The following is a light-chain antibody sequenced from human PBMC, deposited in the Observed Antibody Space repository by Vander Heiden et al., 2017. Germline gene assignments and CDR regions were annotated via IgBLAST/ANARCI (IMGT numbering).Light chain of an antibody. Sequence: SYELTHPPSVSVSPGQTASITCSGVKLGDKYACWYQQKPGQSPVLVIYQDNKRPSGIPERFSGSNSGNTATLTISGTQAMDEADYYCQAWDSSTVVFGGGTKLTVL. CDR1: KLGDKY. V-gene: IGLV3-1*01. J-gene: IGLJ2*01. CDR3: QAWDSSTVV. CDR2: QDN.